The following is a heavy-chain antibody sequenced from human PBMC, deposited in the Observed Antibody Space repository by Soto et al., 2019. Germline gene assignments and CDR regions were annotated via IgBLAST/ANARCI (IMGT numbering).Heavy chain of an antibody. Sequence: GRSLTPSCQPSGFTPDTLSIDWVRQARGEGLVRVSRSNSDGGITNYADSVKGRFTISRDNAKNTLYLEMNSLRAEDTAVYYCANFYSGSYSTYWGQGTLVTVSS. D-gene: IGHD1-26*01. CDR1: GFTPDTLS. CDR3: ANFYSGSYSTY. V-gene: IGHV3-74*01. J-gene: IGHJ4*02. CDR2: SNSDGGIT.